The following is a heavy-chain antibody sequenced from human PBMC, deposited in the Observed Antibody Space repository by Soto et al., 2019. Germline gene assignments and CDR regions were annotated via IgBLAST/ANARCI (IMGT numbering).Heavy chain of an antibody. CDR3: ARDLSDYSKDYYYYGMDV. CDR1: GFTFSSYA. CDR2: ISYDGSNK. V-gene: IGHV3-30-3*01. J-gene: IGHJ6*02. Sequence: QVQLVESGGGVVQPGRSLRLSCAASGFTFSSYAMHWVRQAPGKGLEWVAVISYDGSNKYYADSVKGRFTISRDNSKNTLYLQMNSLRAEDTAVYYCARDLSDYSKDYYYYGMDVWGQGTTVTVSS. D-gene: IGHD4-4*01.